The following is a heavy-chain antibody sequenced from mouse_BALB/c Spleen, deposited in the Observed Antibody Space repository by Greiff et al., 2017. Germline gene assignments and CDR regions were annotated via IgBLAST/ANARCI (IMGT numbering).Heavy chain of an antibody. CDR1: GFTFSSYG. V-gene: IGHV5-6-3*01. CDR3: AREIYYGNYYAMDY. CDR2: INSNGGST. J-gene: IGHJ4*01. Sequence: EVQVVESGGGLVQPGGSLKLSCAASGFTFSSYGMSWVRQTPDKRLELVATINSNGGSTYYPDSVKGRFTISRDNAKNTLYLQMSSLKSEDTAMYYCAREIYYGNYYAMDYWGQGTSVTVSS. D-gene: IGHD2-1*01.